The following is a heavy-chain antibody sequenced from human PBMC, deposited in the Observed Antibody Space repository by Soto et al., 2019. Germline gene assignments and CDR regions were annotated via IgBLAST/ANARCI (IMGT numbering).Heavy chain of an antibody. V-gene: IGHV1-46*01. D-gene: IGHD3-22*01. J-gene: IGHJ4*02. CDR1: GYTFTSYY. CDR3: ARSRSGYYSHFDY. CDR2: INPSGGST. Sequence: QVQLVQSGAEVKKPGASVKVSCKASGYTFTSYYMHWVRHAPGQGLEWMGIINPSGGSTSYAQKFQGSVTMTRDTSTSTVYMELSSLRSEDTAVHYCARSRSGYYSHFDYWGQGTLVTVSS.